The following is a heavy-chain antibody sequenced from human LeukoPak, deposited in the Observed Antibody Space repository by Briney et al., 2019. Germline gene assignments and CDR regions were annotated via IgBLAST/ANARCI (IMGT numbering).Heavy chain of an antibody. Sequence: ASVKVSCKASGYTFTGYFIHWVRQAPGQGLEWLGWINPNSGRSKYAQNFQGRVTMTRDTAITTAYMELSRLTSDDTAVYYCARGMLYDILTPYDFWGQGTLVTVSS. CDR2: INPNSGRS. CDR3: ARGMLYDILTPYDF. J-gene: IGHJ4*02. CDR1: GYTFTGYF. D-gene: IGHD3-9*01. V-gene: IGHV1-2*02.